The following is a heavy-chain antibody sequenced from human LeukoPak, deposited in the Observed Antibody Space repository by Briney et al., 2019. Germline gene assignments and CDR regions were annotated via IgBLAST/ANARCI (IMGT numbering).Heavy chain of an antibody. CDR2: IYYSGST. J-gene: IGHJ4*02. CDR3: ARGYSGYDDY. Sequence: PSETLTLTCTVSGGSISSGGYYWSWIRQHPGKGLEWIGYIYYSGSTYYNPSLKSRVTISVDTSKNQFSLKLSSVTAADTAVYYCARGYSGYDDYWGQGTLVTVSS. V-gene: IGHV4-31*03. CDR1: GGSISSGGYY. D-gene: IGHD5-12*01.